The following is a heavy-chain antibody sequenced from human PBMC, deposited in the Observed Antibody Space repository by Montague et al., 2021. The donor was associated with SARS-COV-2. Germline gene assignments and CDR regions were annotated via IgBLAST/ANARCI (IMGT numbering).Heavy chain of an antibody. CDR3: AHDRVTMIVVAKADAFDI. J-gene: IGHJ3*02. V-gene: IGHV2-5*02. D-gene: IGHD3-22*01. Sequence: PALVKPTQTLTLTCTFSGFSLSTSGVGVGWTRQPPGKALEWLALIYWDDDKRYSPSLKSRLTITKDTPKNQVVLTMTNMDPVDTATYYCAHDRVTMIVVAKADAFDIWGQGTMVTVSS. CDR2: IYWDDDK. CDR1: GFSLSTSGVG.